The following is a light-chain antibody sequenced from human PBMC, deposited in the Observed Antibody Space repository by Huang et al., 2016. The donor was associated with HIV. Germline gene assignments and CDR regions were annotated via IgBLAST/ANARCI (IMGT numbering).Light chain of an antibody. CDR1: QSISTW. Sequence: DIQMTPSPSTLSASVGDRVTITCRANQSISTWLAWYQQKPGKAPKLLIYKASNLEDGVPSRFSGSGSGTEFTLTISSLQPDDFATYYCQQYSAYSWTFGQGTKVDIK. CDR3: QQYSAYSWT. CDR2: KAS. J-gene: IGKJ1*01. V-gene: IGKV1-5*03.